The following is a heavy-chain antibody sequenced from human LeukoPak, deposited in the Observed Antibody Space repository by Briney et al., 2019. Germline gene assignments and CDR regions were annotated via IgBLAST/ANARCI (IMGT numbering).Heavy chain of an antibody. Sequence: SVKVPCKASGGTFSSYAISWVRQAPGQGLEWMGRIIPIFGTANYAQKFQGRVTITTDESTSTAYMELSSLRSEDTAVYYCAMGDSSGYYSSYWGQGTLVTVSS. CDR3: AMGDSSGYYSSY. J-gene: IGHJ4*02. CDR1: GGTFSSYA. V-gene: IGHV1-69*05. CDR2: IIPIFGTA. D-gene: IGHD3-22*01.